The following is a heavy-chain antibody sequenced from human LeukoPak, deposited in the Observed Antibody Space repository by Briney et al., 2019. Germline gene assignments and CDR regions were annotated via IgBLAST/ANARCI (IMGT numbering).Heavy chain of an antibody. CDR2: IKEDGSEK. J-gene: IGHJ4*02. D-gene: IGHD6-19*01. Sequence: PGGSLRLSCAASGFSFNTYWMTWVRQAPGKGLEWVANIKEDGSEKYYVDSVKGRFTISRDNAKKSLHLQMNSLRAEDTAVYYCARGRRLGLNTYYFDYWGQGTPVTVSS. CDR1: GFSFNTYW. CDR3: ARGRRLGLNTYYFDY. V-gene: IGHV3-7*04.